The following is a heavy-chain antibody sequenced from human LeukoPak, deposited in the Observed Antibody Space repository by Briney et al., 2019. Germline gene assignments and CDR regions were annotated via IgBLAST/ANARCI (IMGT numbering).Heavy chain of an antibody. CDR3: ARKGGTRFDFWRGYGY. Sequence: GGSLRLSCAASRFTFSSYAMSWVRQAPGKGLEWVSVISGSGDSRDYADSVKGRFTISRDNSKNTLWLQMNNLRGEDTAVYYCARKGGTRFDFWRGYGYWGQGILVTVSS. J-gene: IGHJ4*02. V-gene: IGHV3-23*01. CDR2: ISGSGDSR. D-gene: IGHD3-3*01. CDR1: RFTFSSYA.